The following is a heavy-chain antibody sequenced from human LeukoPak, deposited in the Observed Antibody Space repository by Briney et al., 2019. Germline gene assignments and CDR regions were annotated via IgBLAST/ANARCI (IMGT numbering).Heavy chain of an antibody. Sequence: GGSLRLSCAASGFTFSDYYMSWIRQAPGKGLEWVSYISSSGSTIYYADSVKGRFTISRDNAKNSLYLQMNSLRAEDTAVYYCARGPFYSSGYYNPFDYWGQGTLVTVSS. J-gene: IGHJ4*02. CDR1: GFTFSDYY. D-gene: IGHD3-22*01. CDR3: ARGPFYSSGYYNPFDY. CDR2: ISSSGSTI. V-gene: IGHV3-11*01.